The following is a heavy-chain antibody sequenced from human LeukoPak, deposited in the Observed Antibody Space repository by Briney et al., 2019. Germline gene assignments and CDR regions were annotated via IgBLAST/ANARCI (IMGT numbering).Heavy chain of an antibody. V-gene: IGHV3-74*01. Sequence: GGSLRLSCAASGFTFSSYWMHWVRQAPGKGLVWVSRINSDGSSTSYADSVKGRFTISRDNAKNTLYLQMNSLRAEDTAVYYCARAYIAVAGFDYWGQGTLVTVSS. J-gene: IGHJ4*02. CDR2: INSDGSST. D-gene: IGHD6-19*01. CDR3: ARAYIAVAGFDY. CDR1: GFTFSSYW.